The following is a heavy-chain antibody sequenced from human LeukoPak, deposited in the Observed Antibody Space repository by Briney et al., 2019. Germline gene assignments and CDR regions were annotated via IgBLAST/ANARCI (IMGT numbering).Heavy chain of an antibody. D-gene: IGHD1-7*01. CDR1: GFTFSSSW. CDR2: VSPDGTNT. CDR3: ARDLTGTTYDS. V-gene: IGHV3-74*01. Sequence: GGSLRLSCVASGFTFSSSWMHWVRQAPGKGLVWVSHVSPDGTNTAYADSVKGRFTISRDNAKNTLYLQMNSLRAEDTAVYYCARDLTGTTYDSWGQGTLVTVSS. J-gene: IGHJ5*01.